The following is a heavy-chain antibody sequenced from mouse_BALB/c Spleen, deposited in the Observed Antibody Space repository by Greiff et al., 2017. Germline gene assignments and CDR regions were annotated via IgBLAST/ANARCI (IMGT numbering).Heavy chain of an antibody. CDR2: ISSGSSTI. Sequence: EVQGVESGGGLVQPGGSRKLSCAASGFTFSSFGMHWVRQAPEKGLEWVAYISSGSSTIYYADTVKGRFTISRDNPKNTLFLQMTSLRSEDTAMYYCARGGLTGYFDVWGAGTTVTVSS. CDR3: ARGGLTGYFDV. D-gene: IGHD3-3*01. CDR1: GFTFSSFG. V-gene: IGHV5-17*02. J-gene: IGHJ1*01.